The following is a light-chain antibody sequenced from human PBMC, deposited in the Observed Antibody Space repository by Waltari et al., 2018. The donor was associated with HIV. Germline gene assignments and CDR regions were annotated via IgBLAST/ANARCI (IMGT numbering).Light chain of an antibody. J-gene: IGLJ2*01. CDR3: QAWDSSTVVV. Sequence: SYELTQPPSVSVSPGQTASITCSGDKLGDKYAFWDQQKPGQSPVLVIYQDSKRPSGIPERFSGSNSGNTATLTISGTQAMDEADYYCQAWDSSTVVVFGGGTKLTVL. CDR2: QDS. V-gene: IGLV3-1*01. CDR1: KLGDKY.